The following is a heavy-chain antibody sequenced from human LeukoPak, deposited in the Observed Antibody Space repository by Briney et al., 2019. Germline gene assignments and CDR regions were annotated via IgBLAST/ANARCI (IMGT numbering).Heavy chain of an antibody. CDR2: IYTSGST. CDR1: GGSISSGSYY. J-gene: IGHJ3*02. D-gene: IGHD6-13*01. V-gene: IGHV4-61*02. CDR3: ARAAYSHDAFDI. Sequence: KPSQTLSLTCTVSGGSISSGSYYWSWIRQPAGKGLEWIGRIYTSGSTNYNPSLKSRVTISVDTSENQFSLKLSSVTAADTAVYYCARAAYSHDAFDIWGQGTMVTVSS.